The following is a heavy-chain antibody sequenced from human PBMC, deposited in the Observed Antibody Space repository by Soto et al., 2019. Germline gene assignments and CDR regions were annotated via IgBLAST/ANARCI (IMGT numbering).Heavy chain of an antibody. J-gene: IGHJ4*02. CDR3: ASGPYCDSTSCYAY. Sequence: QVQLQESGPGLVKPSETLSLTCTVSGVSINSYYWNWIRQPPGKGLEWIGYIYYSGSTNYNPSLKSRVTISVDTSKNQFSLKLTSVTAADSAVYYCASGPYCDSTSCYAYWGQGTLVTVSS. V-gene: IGHV4-59*01. CDR2: IYYSGST. D-gene: IGHD2-2*01. CDR1: GVSINSYY.